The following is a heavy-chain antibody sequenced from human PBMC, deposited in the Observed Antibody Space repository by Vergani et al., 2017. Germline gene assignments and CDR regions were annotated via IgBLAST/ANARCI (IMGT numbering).Heavy chain of an antibody. CDR1: GFSFPGYA. D-gene: IGHD5-12*01. CDR3: TXGSCGYTGYFFDY. J-gene: IGHJ4*02. CDR2: VSGSSATP. Sequence: EVQLLESGGGLVQPGGSLRLSCEASGFSFPGYAMSWVRQAPGKGLEWVSSVSGSSATPYYADSVRGRFIISRDNSKNTLHLQMNSLRADDTAVYYCTXGSCGYTGYFFDYWGQGTLAAVSS. V-gene: IGHV3-23*01.